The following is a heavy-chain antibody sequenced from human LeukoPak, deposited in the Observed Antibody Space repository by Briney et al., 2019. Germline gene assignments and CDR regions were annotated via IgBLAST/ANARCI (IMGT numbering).Heavy chain of an antibody. CDR3: ARDQGSGWHGREFDY. CDR2: INTGGST. V-gene: IGHV4-61*02. Sequence: SETLSLTCTVSGGSISSSSYYWSWIRQPAGKGLEWIGRINTGGSTNDNPSLRSRVTMSIDTSKNQFSLNLTSVAAADTAVYYCARDQGSGWHGREFDYWGQGTLVTVSS. D-gene: IGHD6-19*01. J-gene: IGHJ4*02. CDR1: GGSISSSSYY.